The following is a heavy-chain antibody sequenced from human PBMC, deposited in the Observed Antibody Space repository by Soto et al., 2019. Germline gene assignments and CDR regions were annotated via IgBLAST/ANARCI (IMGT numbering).Heavy chain of an antibody. CDR3: ARDHPRNYYYGMDV. V-gene: IGHV3-33*01. CDR2: IWYDGSNK. CDR1: GFTFSSYG. Sequence: GGSLRLSCAASGFTFSSYGMHWVRQAPGKGLEWVAVIWYDGSNKYYADSVKGRFTISRDNSKNTLYLQMNSLRAEDTAVYYCARDHPRNYYYGMDVWGQGTTVTVSS. J-gene: IGHJ6*02.